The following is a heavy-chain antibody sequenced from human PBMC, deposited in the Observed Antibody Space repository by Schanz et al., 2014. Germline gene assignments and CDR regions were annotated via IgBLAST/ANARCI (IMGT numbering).Heavy chain of an antibody. CDR3: AREDRYYHGLDV. CDR2: IYYSGST. J-gene: IGHJ6*02. V-gene: IGHV4-30-2*01. CDR1: GGSISRGFYS. Sequence: QLQLQESGSGLVKPSQTLSLTCAVSGGSISRGFYSWNWIRQPPGRGLEWIGCIYYSGSTYYNPSLRTRVPIPIDRSKDQFSLSLNSGTAADTAVYYCAREDRYYHGLDVWGQGTTVTVS.